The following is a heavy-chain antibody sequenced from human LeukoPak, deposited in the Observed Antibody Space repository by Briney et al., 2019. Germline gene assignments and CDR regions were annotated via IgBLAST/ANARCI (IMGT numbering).Heavy chain of an antibody. CDR3: VRESSVWVGPGIGRPLDV. CDR2: IKEDGSDK. CDR1: GFTFSSNG. D-gene: IGHD3-16*01. Sequence: GGSLRLSCAASGFTFSSNGMTWVRQAPGRGLEWVANIKEDGSDKQYVDSVQGRFTISRDNAENSLYLQMNSLRAEDTAVYYCVRESSVWVGPGIGRPLDVWGKGTAVTVSS. V-gene: IGHV3-7*01. J-gene: IGHJ6*04.